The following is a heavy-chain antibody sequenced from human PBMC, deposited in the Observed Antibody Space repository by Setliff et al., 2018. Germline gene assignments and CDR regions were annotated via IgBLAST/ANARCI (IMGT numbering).Heavy chain of an antibody. V-gene: IGHV4-39*02. J-gene: IGHJ4*02. CDR1: GDSITTRTYS. CDR3: VSGTGFAKEPFDY. CDR2: VDLRGTT. Sequence: SSETLSLTCSVSGDSITTRTYSWGWVRQPPGKGLEWIGKVDLRGTTYYNLSLKSRVSMSVDTTKNHFSLSLTSVTAADTSLYYCVSGTGFAKEPFDYWGQGILVTVSS. D-gene: IGHD3-9*01.